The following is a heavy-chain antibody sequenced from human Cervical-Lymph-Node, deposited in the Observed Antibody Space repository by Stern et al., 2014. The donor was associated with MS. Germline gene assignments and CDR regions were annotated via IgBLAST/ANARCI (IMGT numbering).Heavy chain of an antibody. Sequence: QVQLVQSGAEVKKPGASGKVSCKASGYTFTSYYMHWVRQDPGQGLEWVGISNPSGGSTSYAQKFQGRVTMTRDTSTSTVYMELSSLRSEDTAVYYCAREVAGHRLGMMDVWGQGTTVTVSS. D-gene: IGHD6-19*01. J-gene: IGHJ6*02. CDR1: GYTFTSYY. CDR2: SNPSGGST. CDR3: AREVAGHRLGMMDV. V-gene: IGHV1-46*01.